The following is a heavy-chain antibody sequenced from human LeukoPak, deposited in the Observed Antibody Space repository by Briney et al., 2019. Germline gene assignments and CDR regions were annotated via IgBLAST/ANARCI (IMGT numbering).Heavy chain of an antibody. CDR2: ISYDGSNK. Sequence: GGSLRLSCAASGFTFSSYWMHWVRQAPGKGLEWVAVISYDGSNKCYADSVKGRFTISRDNSKNTLYLQMNSLRAEDTAVYYCAKGWQLVDYWGQGTLVTVSS. CDR3: AKGWQLVDY. D-gene: IGHD1-26*01. CDR1: GFTFSSYW. J-gene: IGHJ4*02. V-gene: IGHV3-30*18.